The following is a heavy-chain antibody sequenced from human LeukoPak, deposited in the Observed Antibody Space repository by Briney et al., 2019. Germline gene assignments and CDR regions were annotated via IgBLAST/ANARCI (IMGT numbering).Heavy chain of an antibody. CDR2: IYTSGST. CDR3: ARAGYSYGYDAFDI. V-gene: IGHV4-4*07. J-gene: IGHJ3*02. D-gene: IGHD5-18*01. Sequence: SETLSLTCTVSGGSISTYYLSWIRQPAGKGLEWIGRIYTSGSTNYNPSLKSRVTMSVDTSKNQFSLKLSSVTAADTAVCYCARAGYSYGYDAFDIWGQGTMVTVSS. CDR1: GGSISTYY.